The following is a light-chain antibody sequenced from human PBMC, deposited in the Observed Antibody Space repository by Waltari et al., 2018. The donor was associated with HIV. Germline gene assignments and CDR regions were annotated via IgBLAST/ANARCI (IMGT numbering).Light chain of an antibody. Sequence: QSVLTQPPSASGTPGQRVTISCFGSSSNIGSNTVHWYQQLPGTAPKLLIYSNNQRPSGVPDRFSGSKSGTSASLAISGLQSEDEADYYCAAWDDSLNGVVFGGGTKLTVL. J-gene: IGLJ2*01. CDR2: SNN. CDR1: SSNIGSNT. V-gene: IGLV1-44*01. CDR3: AAWDDSLNGVV.